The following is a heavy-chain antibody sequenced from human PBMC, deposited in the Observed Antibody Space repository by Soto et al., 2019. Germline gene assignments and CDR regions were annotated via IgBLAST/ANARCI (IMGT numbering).Heavy chain of an antibody. CDR1: GGSIGSGGYY. J-gene: IGHJ4*02. Sequence: SETLSLTCTVSGGSIGSGGYYWSWIRQHPGKGLEWIGYIYYSGSTYYNPSLKSRVTISVDTSKNQFSLKLSSVTAADTAVYYCARDRETPYGDYAFYYWGQGALVTVSS. CDR2: IYYSGST. D-gene: IGHD4-17*01. CDR3: ARDRETPYGDYAFYY. V-gene: IGHV4-31*03.